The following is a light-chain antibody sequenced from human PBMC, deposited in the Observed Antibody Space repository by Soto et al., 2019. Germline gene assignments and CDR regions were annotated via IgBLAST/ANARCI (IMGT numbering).Light chain of an antibody. V-gene: IGLV2-14*01. CDR3: SSYTSSSTLV. Sequence: QPASVSGSPGQSITISCTGTSSDVGRYNYVSWYQQHPGRAPKLMIYDVSNRPSGVSNRFSGSKSGNTASLTISGLQAEDEADYYCSSYTSSSTLVFGGGTKLTVL. J-gene: IGLJ2*01. CDR2: DVS. CDR1: SSDVGRYNY.